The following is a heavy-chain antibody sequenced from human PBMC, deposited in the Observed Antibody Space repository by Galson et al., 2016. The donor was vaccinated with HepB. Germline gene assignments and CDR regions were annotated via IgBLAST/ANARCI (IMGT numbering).Heavy chain of an antibody. CDR2: ISYDGSHK. J-gene: IGHJ2*01. Sequence: SLRLSCAASGFIFSNHGMHWVRQAPGKGLEWLSLISYDGSHKKYADSVKGRFVISRDNARNTLDLQMNSLRVEDTALYYCARGDGSGSYYRWYFDLWGRGTLVTVSS. V-gene: IGHV3-30*03. CDR3: ARGDGSGSYYRWYFDL. D-gene: IGHD3-10*01. CDR1: GFIFSNHG.